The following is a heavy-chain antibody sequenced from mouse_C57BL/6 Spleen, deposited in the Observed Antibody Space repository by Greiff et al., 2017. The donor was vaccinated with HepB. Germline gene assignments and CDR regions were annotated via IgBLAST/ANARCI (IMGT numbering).Heavy chain of an antibody. CDR1: GFTFSDYG. D-gene: IGHD1-1*01. V-gene: IGHV5-17*01. CDR3: ANYYGSSYDAMDY. CDR2: ISSGSSTI. J-gene: IGHJ4*01. Sequence: EVQRVESGGGLVKPGGSLKLSCAASGFTFSDYGMHWVRQAPEKGLEWVAYISSGSSTIYYADTVKGRCTISRDNAKNTLFLQMTSLRSEDTAMYYCANYYGSSYDAMDYWGQGTSVTVSS.